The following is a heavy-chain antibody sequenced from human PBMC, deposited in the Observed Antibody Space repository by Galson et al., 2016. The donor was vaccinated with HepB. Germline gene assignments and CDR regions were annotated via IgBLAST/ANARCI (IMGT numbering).Heavy chain of an antibody. CDR2: MYWNDDN. CDR1: GFSLADNAVG. V-gene: IGHV2-5*01. J-gene: IGHJ4*02. CDR3: AHGSGWLFDY. Sequence: PALVKPTQTLTLTCTLSGFSLADNAVGVGWFRQPPGKALEWLALMYWNDDNRYRSSLKSRLSLTKDTSKNQVVLTMTDMDPVDTATYYCAHGSGWLFDYWGQGTLVTVSS. D-gene: IGHD6-19*01.